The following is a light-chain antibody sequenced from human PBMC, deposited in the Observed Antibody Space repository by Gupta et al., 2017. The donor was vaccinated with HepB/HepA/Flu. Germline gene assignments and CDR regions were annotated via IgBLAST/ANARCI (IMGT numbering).Light chain of an antibody. J-gene: IGKJ3*01. CDR1: QSVSTY. CDR3: QQRNNWPLFT. Sequence: IVLTQSPATLSLSPGERATLSCRASQSVSTYVAWYQQKPGQAPRLLIYDTFNRATGIPARFSGSGCGKDVTLTISSREQQEFAGYYCQQRNNWPLFTFGHGTXVDF. CDR2: DTF. V-gene: IGKV3-11*01.